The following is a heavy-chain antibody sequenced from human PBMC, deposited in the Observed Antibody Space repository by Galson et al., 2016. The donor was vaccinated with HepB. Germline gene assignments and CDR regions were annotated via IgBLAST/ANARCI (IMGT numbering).Heavy chain of an antibody. CDR3: ARSSWSSGCWCSNDY. CDR1: GFTFGSYS. V-gene: IGHV3-48*02. CDR2: IRSGSDAI. Sequence: SLRLSCAASGFTFGSYSMRWVRQAPGKGLEWVSYIRSGSDAIYYADSVKGRFTMSRDNVKNSLYLQMNSLRDEDTAVYYCARSSWSSGCWCSNDYWGQGTLVTVSS. J-gene: IGHJ4*02. D-gene: IGHD6-19*01.